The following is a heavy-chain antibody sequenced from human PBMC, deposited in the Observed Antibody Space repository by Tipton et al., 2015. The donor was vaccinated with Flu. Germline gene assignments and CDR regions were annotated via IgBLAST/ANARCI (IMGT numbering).Heavy chain of an antibody. V-gene: IGHV3-7*03. D-gene: IGHD3-22*01. CDR3: AKMDSSGYHYARRFDY. J-gene: IGHJ4*02. CDR1: GFTFSSYW. CDR2: IKQDGSEK. Sequence: GSLRLSCAASGFTFSSYWMSWVRQAPGKGLEWVANIKQDGSEKHYVDSVKGRFTISRDNAKNSLYLQMGSLSAGDTAVYFCAKMDSSGYHYARRFDYWGQGTLVTVSS.